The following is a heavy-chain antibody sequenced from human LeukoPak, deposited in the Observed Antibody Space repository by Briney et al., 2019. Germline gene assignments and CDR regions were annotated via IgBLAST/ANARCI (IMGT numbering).Heavy chain of an antibody. D-gene: IGHD2-15*01. CDR1: GFTFSSYW. V-gene: IGHV3-7*01. CDR2: IKQDGSGK. J-gene: IGHJ4*02. Sequence: PGGSLRLSCAASGFTFSSYWMSWVRQAPGKGLEWVANIKQDGSGKYYVDSVKGRFTISRDNAKNSLYLQMNSLRAEDTAVYYCARARPPRYCSGGSCYFDYWGQGTLVTVSS. CDR3: ARARPPRYCSGGSCYFDY.